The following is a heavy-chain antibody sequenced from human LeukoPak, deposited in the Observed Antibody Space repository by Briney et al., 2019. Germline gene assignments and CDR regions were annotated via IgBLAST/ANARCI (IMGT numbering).Heavy chain of an antibody. D-gene: IGHD3-3*01. CDR3: ARGPTGITIFGVVYGMDV. V-gene: IGHV4-34*01. CDR1: GGSFSGYY. CDR2: INHSGST. Sequence: SETLSLTCAVYGGSFSGYYWSWIRQPPGKGLEWIGEINHSGSTNYNPSLKSRVTISVDTSKNQFSLKLSSVTAADMAVYYCARGPTGITIFGVVYGMDVWGQGTTVTVSS. J-gene: IGHJ6*02.